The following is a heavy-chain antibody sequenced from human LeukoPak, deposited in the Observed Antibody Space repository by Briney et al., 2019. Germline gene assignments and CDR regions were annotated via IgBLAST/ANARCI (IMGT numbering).Heavy chain of an antibody. D-gene: IGHD2-2*01. J-gene: IGHJ5*02. Sequence: GSLRLSCATSGFIFSRYSMNWVRQVPGKGLEWIGEINHSGSTNYNPSLKSRVTISVDTSKNQFSLKLSSVTAADTAVYYCPRGFHRGMPSTWGQGTLVTVSS. CDR1: GFIFSRYS. CDR3: PRGFHRGMPST. V-gene: IGHV4-34*01. CDR2: INHSGST.